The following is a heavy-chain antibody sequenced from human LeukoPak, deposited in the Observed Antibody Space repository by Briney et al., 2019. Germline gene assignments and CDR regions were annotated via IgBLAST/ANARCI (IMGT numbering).Heavy chain of an antibody. D-gene: IGHD4-11*01. J-gene: IGHJ5*02. V-gene: IGHV1-18*04. Sequence: ASVKVSCKASGFRFTGFGVGWARQAPGQGLEWMGWISTYIGVTHYAEKFEDRVTMTIDTSTTTAYMELRSLTYDDTAVYYCARDSDYSGNGNVDWFDPWGQGTVVTVSS. CDR1: GFRFTGFG. CDR3: ARDSDYSGNGNVDWFDP. CDR2: ISTYIGVT.